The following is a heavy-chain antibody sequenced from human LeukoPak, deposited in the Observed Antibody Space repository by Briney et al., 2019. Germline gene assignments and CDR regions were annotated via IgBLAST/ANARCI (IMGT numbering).Heavy chain of an antibody. Sequence: SETLSLTCTVSGGSISSSSYYWGWIRQPPGKGLEWIGSIYYSGSTYYNPSLKSRVTISVDTSKNQFSLKLSSVTAADTAVYYCARISSIGSIAAAGTRGMDVWGQGTTVTVSS. J-gene: IGHJ6*02. V-gene: IGHV4-39*07. CDR2: IYYSGST. CDR1: GGSISSSSYY. CDR3: ARISSIGSIAAAGTRGMDV. D-gene: IGHD6-13*01.